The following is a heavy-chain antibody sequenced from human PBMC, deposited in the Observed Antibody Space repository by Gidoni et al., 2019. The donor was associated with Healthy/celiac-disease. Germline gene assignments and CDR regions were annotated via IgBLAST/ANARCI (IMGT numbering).Heavy chain of an antibody. J-gene: IGHJ4*02. CDR1: GGSISSSAYY. CDR3: ARVDEGLRLVLDY. Sequence: QLQLQESGPGLVKPSETLSLTCTVSGGSISSSAYYWGWIRQPPGKGLEWIGSIYYRGSTYYNPSLKSRVTISIDTSKNQFSLKLSSVTAADTAVYYCARVDEGLRLVLDYWGQGTLVTVSS. V-gene: IGHV4-39*07. CDR2: IYYRGST. D-gene: IGHD6-19*01.